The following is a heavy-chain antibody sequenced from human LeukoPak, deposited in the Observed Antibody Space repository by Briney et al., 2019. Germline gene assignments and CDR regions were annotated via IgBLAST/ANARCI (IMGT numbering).Heavy chain of an antibody. J-gene: IGHJ6*03. Sequence: PGGSLRLSCAASGFTFSSYAMHCVRQAPGKGLEWVSTIKGTGLTTYYADSVKGRFTISRDNAKNSLFLQMSSLRADDTAIYYCARAGELRYMDVWGKGTAVTVSS. CDR1: GFTFSSYA. V-gene: IGHV3-48*03. CDR3: ARAGELRYMDV. CDR2: IKGTGLTT. D-gene: IGHD3-16*01.